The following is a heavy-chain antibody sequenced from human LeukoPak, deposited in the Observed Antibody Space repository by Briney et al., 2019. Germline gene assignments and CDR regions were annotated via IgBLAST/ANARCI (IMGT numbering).Heavy chain of an antibody. Sequence: PVGSLRLSRAASGFTFSNYGIHWVRQAPGKGLEWVAAISYDGSNKYYAESVKGRFTISRDNSKNTLSLQMNSLRAEDTAVYYCAKGYGFDSSGSEHYFENWGQGILVTVSS. D-gene: IGHD3-22*01. CDR1: GFTFSNYG. J-gene: IGHJ4*02. V-gene: IGHV3-30*18. CDR2: ISYDGSNK. CDR3: AKGYGFDSSGSEHYFEN.